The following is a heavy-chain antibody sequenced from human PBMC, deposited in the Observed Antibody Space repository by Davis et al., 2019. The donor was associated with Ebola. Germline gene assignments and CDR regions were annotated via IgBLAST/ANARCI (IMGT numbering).Heavy chain of an antibody. CDR3: AKGVYSGYDYFDY. Sequence: PGGSLRLSCAASGFTFSSYGMHWVRQAPGKGLEWVAFIRYDGSNKYYADSVKGRFTISRDNSKNTLYLQMNSLRAEDTAVYYCAKGVYSGYDYFDYWGQGTLVTVSS. CDR1: GFTFSSYG. J-gene: IGHJ4*02. D-gene: IGHD5-12*01. V-gene: IGHV3-30*02. CDR2: IRYDGSNK.